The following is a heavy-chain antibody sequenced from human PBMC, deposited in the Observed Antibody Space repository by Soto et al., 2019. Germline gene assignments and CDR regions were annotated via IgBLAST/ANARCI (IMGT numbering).Heavy chain of an antibody. CDR3: ARDGYCSGTRCFRGNYLYYVVDV. CDR2: ISAYNGKT. Sequence: KGPRKESGYPVSQTAFSWGRPAPGQRLEWVGWISAYNGKTDYPQKFQGRGTMTTDTSTSTVYMDLRSLTSDDTAVYYCARDGYCSGTRCFRGNYLYYVVDVWGQGTTVTVS. D-gene: IGHD2-2*01. V-gene: IGHV1-18*04. CDR1: GYPVSQTA. J-gene: IGHJ6*02.